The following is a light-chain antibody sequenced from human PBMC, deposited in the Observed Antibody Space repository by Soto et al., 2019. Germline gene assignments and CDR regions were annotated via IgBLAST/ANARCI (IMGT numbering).Light chain of an antibody. CDR3: CSYAGSSTLYV. V-gene: IGLV2-23*02. J-gene: IGLJ1*01. CDR2: KVT. CDR1: SSDVGSYNL. Sequence: QSVLTQPASVSGSPGQSITISCTGSSSDVGSYNLVSWYQQHPGKAPKLLIYKVTKRPSGVSNRFSGSKSGNTASLTISGLQAEDEADYYCCSYAGSSTLYVFGTGTKVTVL.